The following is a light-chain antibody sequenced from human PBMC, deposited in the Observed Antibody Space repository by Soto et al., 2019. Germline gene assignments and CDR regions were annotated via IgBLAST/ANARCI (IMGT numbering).Light chain of an antibody. J-gene: IGKJ2*01. V-gene: IGKV3-15*01. Sequence: EIVMTQSPATLSVSPGERATLSCRASQSVSSNLAWYQQKPGQAPRLLIYGASTRATGIPARFSGSGSGTAFTLTISSLQSGDFAVYYCQQYNNWPMYTFGQGTKLEIK. CDR3: QQYNNWPMYT. CDR2: GAS. CDR1: QSVSSN.